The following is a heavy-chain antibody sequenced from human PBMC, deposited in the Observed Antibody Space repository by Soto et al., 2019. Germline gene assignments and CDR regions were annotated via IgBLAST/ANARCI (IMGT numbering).Heavy chain of an antibody. CDR3: ARQSVVAAGNWFDP. D-gene: IGHD2-15*01. J-gene: IGHJ5*02. Sequence: TSETLSLTCTVSGGSISSSSYYWGWIRQPPGKGLEWIGSIYYSGSTYYNPSLKSRVTISVDTSKNQFSLKLSSVTAADTAVYYCARQSVVAAGNWFDPWGQGTLVTVSP. CDR1: GGSISSSSYY. CDR2: IYYSGST. V-gene: IGHV4-39*01.